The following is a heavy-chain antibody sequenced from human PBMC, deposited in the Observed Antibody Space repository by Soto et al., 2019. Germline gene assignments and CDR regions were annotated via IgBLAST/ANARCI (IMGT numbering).Heavy chain of an antibody. V-gene: IGHV1-18*01. CDR3: ARGRGYYDSSGYYREGRLFDD. Sequence: QVQLVQSGAEVKKPGASVKVSCKASGYTFTSYGISWVRQAPGHGLEWMGWISAYNGNTNSAQKFQGRVTMTTDTSTSTAYMEMRSLRADDTAVYYCARGRGYYDSSGYYREGRLFDDCGQGTLVTVSS. D-gene: IGHD3-22*01. J-gene: IGHJ4*02. CDR2: ISAYNGNT. CDR1: GYTFTSYG.